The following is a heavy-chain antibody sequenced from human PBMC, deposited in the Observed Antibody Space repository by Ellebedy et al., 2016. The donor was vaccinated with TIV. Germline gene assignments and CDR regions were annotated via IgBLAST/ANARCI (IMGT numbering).Heavy chain of an antibody. Sequence: ASVKVSXXASGYTFTGYYMHWVRQAPGQGLEWMGWINPNSGGTNYAQKFQGRVTMTRDTSTSTVYMELSSLRSEDTAVYYCARDVEAARGYFDYWGQGTLVTVSS. D-gene: IGHD6-6*01. J-gene: IGHJ4*02. V-gene: IGHV1-2*02. CDR3: ARDVEAARGYFDY. CDR1: GYTFTGYY. CDR2: INPNSGGT.